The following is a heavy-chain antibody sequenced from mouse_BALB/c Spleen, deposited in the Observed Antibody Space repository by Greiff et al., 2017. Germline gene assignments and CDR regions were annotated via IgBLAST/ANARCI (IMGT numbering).Heavy chain of an antibody. J-gene: IGHJ4*01. D-gene: IGHD1-3*01. Sequence: QVQLQQSGAELAKPGASVKMSCKASGYTFTSYWMHWVKQRPGQGLEWIGYINPSTGYTEYNEKFKGKATLTADKSSSTAYMQLSSLTSEDSAVYFCARQGVDYYAMDYWGQGTSVTVSS. CDR3: ARQGVDYYAMDY. V-gene: IGHV1-7*01. CDR2: INPSTGYT. CDR1: GYTFTSYW.